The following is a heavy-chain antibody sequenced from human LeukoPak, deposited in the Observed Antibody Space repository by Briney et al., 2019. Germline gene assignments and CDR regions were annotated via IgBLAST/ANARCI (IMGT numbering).Heavy chain of an antibody. CDR1: GGSISSSSYY. V-gene: IGHV4-39*01. D-gene: IGHD6-13*01. CDR2: IYYSGST. Sequence: PSETLSLTCTVSGGSISSSSYYWGWIRQPPGKGLEWIGSIYYSGSTYYNPSLKSRITISVDTSKNQFSLKLCSVTAADTAVYYCARPSSSWYGGFDYWGQGTLVTVSS. J-gene: IGHJ4*02. CDR3: ARPSSSWYGGFDY.